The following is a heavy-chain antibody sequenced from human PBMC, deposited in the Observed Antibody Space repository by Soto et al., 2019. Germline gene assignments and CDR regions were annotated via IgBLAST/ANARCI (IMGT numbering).Heavy chain of an antibody. V-gene: IGHV1-69*06. D-gene: IGHD2-2*01. CDR3: ARAIVVVPAASYYYGMDV. J-gene: IGHJ6*02. CDR1: GGTFSSYA. CDR2: IIPIFGTA. Sequence: SVKVSCKASGGTFSSYAISWVRQAPGQGLEWMGGIIPIFGTANYAQKFQGRVTITADKSTSTAYMELSSLRSEDTAVYYCARAIVVVPAASYYYGMDVWGQGTTVTVSS.